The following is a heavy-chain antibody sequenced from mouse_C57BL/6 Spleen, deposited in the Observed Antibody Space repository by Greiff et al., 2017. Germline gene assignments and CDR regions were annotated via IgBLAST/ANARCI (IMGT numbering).Heavy chain of an antibody. V-gene: IGHV5-17*01. J-gene: IGHJ2*01. D-gene: IGHD2-5*01. Sequence: EVHLVASGGGLVKPGGSLKLSCAASGFTFSDYGMHWVRQAPEKGLEWVAYISSGSSTIYYADTVKGRFTISRDNAKTTLFLQMTSLRSEDTAMYYCARERGYYSNYFFDYWGQGTTLTVSS. CDR1: GFTFSDYG. CDR2: ISSGSSTI. CDR3: ARERGYYSNYFFDY.